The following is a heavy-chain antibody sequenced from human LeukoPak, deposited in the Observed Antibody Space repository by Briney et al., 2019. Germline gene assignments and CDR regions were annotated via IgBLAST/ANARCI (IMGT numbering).Heavy chain of an antibody. V-gene: IGHV3-23*01. Sequence: QPGGSLRLSCAASGFTFSSYAMSWVRQAPGKGLEWVSAISGSGGSTYYADSVKGRFTISRDNSKNTLYLQMNSLRAEDTAVYYCAKVYSPMIVVVINWFDPWGQGTLVTVSS. D-gene: IGHD3-22*01. J-gene: IGHJ5*02. CDR2: ISGSGGST. CDR3: AKVYSPMIVVVINWFDP. CDR1: GFTFSSYA.